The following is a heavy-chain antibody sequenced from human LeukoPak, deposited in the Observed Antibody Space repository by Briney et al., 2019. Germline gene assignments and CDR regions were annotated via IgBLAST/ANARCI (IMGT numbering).Heavy chain of an antibody. D-gene: IGHD1-7*01. CDR1: GFTFSIYS. CDR2: ISSSSYYI. J-gene: IGHJ3*01. CDR3: ARDGNNWNSGKS. Sequence: GGSLRLSYAASGFTFSIYSMNWVRQAPGKGLEWVSSISSSSYYIYYADSVKGRFTISRDNAKNSLYLQMNSLRAEDTGVYYCARDGNNWNSGKSWGQGTMVTVSS. V-gene: IGHV3-21*01.